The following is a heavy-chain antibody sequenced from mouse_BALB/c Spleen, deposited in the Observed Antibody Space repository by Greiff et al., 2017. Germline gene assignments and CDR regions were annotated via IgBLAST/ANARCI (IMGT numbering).Heavy chain of an antibody. D-gene: IGHD4-1*01. J-gene: IGHJ3*01. V-gene: IGHV5-6-5*01. CDR2: ISSGGST. Sequence: EVKLMESGGGLVKPGGSLKLSCAASGFTFSSYAMSWVRQTPEKRLEWVASISSGGSTYYPDSVKGRFTISRDNARNILYLQMSSLRSEDTAMYYCARRTGDWFAYWGQGTLVTVSA. CDR1: GFTFSSYA. CDR3: ARRTGDWFAY.